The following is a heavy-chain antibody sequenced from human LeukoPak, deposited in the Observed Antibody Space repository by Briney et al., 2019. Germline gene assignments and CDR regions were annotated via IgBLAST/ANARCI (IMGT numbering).Heavy chain of an antibody. CDR2: IRSKNYGGTT. J-gene: IGHJ4*02. CDR3: SRVPLLGDHYYFDY. Sequence: PGGSLRLSCITSGFTFGDYAMSWFRQAPGKGLEWVGFIRSKNYGGTTLYAASVKGRFTISRDDSKSIAYLQLNSLKTEDTAVYYCSRVPLLGDHYYFDYWGQGTLVTVSS. V-gene: IGHV3-49*03. CDR1: GFTFGDYA. D-gene: IGHD3-16*01.